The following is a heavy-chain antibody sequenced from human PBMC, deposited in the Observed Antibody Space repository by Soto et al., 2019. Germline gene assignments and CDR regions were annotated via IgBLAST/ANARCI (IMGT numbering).Heavy chain of an antibody. CDR2: ISSSGDST. CDR1: GFTFSSYA. CDR3: AKGIGGYYYYYYYYMDV. D-gene: IGHD3-22*01. V-gene: IGHV3-23*01. Sequence: HPGGSLRLSCAASGFTFSSYAMSWVRQAPGKGLEWVSAISSSGDSTYYADSVKGRFTISRDNSKNTLYLQMNSLRAEDTAVYYCAKGIGGYYYYYYYYMDVWGKGTTVTVSS. J-gene: IGHJ6*03.